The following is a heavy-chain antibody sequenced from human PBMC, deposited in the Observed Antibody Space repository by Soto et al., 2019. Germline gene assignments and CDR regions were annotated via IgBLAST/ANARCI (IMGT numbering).Heavy chain of an antibody. CDR3: ARDTYYYGSGENWFDP. J-gene: IGHJ5*02. V-gene: IGHV1-18*01. CDR1: GYTFTSYG. CDR2: ISAYNGNT. Sequence: ASVKVSCKASGYTFTSYGISWVRQAPGQGLEWMGWISAYNGNTNYAQKLQGRVTMTTDTSTSTAYMELRSLRSDDTAVYYCARDTYYYGSGENWFDPWGQGTLVTV. D-gene: IGHD3-10*01.